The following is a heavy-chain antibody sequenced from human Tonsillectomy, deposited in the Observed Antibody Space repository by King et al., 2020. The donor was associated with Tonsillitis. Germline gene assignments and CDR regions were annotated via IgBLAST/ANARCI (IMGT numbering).Heavy chain of an antibody. D-gene: IGHD3-10*01. CDR1: GFTFRTYW. CDR3: ARSLGDDEFDI. Sequence: VQLVESGGDLLQPGGSLRLSCAASGFTFRTYWMHWVRQVPGKGLVWVSRIDSDGTTTSYADSVKGRFTISRDNAKNALYLQLNSLRVEDTALYYCARSLGDDEFDIWGQGTLVTVSS. J-gene: IGHJ3*02. V-gene: IGHV3-74*01. CDR2: IDSDGTTT.